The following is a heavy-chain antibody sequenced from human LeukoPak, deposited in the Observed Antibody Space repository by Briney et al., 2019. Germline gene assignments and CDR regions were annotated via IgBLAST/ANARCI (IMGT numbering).Heavy chain of an antibody. CDR1: GGSISSSSYY. V-gene: IGHV4-39*01. J-gene: IGHJ4*02. CDR2: IYSSGST. D-gene: IGHD3-3*01. Sequence: NPSATLSLTCTVSGGSISSSSYYWGWIRQSPGQGLQWIGSIYSSGSTYYNPSLKSRVTISIDTSQNQLSLKMSSVTAADTALYFCASNEWSGYYFDYWGQGTLVSVSS. CDR3: ASNEWSGYYFDY.